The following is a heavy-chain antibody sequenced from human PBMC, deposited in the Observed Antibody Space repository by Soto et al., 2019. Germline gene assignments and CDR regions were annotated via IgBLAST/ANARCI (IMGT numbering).Heavy chain of an antibody. D-gene: IGHD2-15*01. Sequence: EVQLVESGGGLVQPGGSLRLSCAASGFTFSSYWMHWVRQAPGKGLVWVSRINSDGSSTCYADSVKGRFTISRDNAKNTLYLQMNRLRAEDTAVYYCVRTSLVVAAATREDYWGQGTLVTVSS. J-gene: IGHJ4*02. CDR3: VRTSLVVAAATREDY. CDR1: GFTFSSYW. V-gene: IGHV3-74*01. CDR2: INSDGSST.